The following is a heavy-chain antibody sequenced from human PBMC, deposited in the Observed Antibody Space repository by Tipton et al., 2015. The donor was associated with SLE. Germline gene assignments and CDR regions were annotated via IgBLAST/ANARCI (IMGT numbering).Heavy chain of an antibody. D-gene: IGHD4-17*01. V-gene: IGHV4-34*09. CDR2: INHSGST. Sequence: TLSLTCAVYGGSFSGYYWSWIRQPPGKGLEWIGEINHSGSTNYNPSLKSRVSISVDTSKNQFSLKLTSVTAADTAVYYCARSFGDYPAFDYWGQGTLVTVSS. CDR3: ARSFGDYPAFDY. J-gene: IGHJ4*02. CDR1: GGSFSGYY.